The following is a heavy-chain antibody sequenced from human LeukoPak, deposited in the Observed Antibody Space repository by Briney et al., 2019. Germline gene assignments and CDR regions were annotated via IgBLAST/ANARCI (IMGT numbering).Heavy chain of an antibody. CDR1: GFTFDDYG. D-gene: IGHD3-10*01. CDR2: INWNGGST. CDR3: ARDGASGSYYTTVSG. Sequence: GGSLRLSCAASGFTFDDYGMSWVRQAPGKGXXXXXXINWNGGSTGYADSVKGRFTISRDNAKNSLYLQIDSRGSEDTALYYCARDGASGSYYTTVSGWGQGTLVTVSS. V-gene: IGHV3-20*04. J-gene: IGHJ4*02.